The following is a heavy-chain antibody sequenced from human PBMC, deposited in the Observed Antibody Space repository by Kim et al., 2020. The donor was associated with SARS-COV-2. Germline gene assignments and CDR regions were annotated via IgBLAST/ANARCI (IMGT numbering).Heavy chain of an antibody. CDR1: GYTFTSHW. D-gene: IGHD6-19*01. CDR2: IYPDDSDT. J-gene: IGHJ2*01. Sequence: GESLKISCQGSGYTFTSHWIVWVRQMPGKGLEWMGIIYPDDSDTKYSPSFQGHVTMSADKSVNTAYLQWNSLKDSDTAIYYCTRRGGSGWFTSAWYFYLWGRGTLVTVSS. V-gene: IGHV5-51*01. CDR3: TRRGGSGWFTSAWYFYL.